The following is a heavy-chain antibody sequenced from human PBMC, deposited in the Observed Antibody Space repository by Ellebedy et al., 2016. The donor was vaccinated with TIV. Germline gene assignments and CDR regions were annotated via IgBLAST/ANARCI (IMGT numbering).Heavy chain of an antibody. CDR2: INPNSGGT. D-gene: IGHD6-6*01. V-gene: IGHV1-2*02. CDR3: AINQQLGY. J-gene: IGHJ4*02. Sequence: ASVKVSCKASGYTFTSYGIIWVRQAPGQGLEWMGWINPNSGGTNYAQKFQGRVTMTRDTSISTAYMELSRLRSDDTAVYYCAINQQLGYWGQGTLVTVSS. CDR1: GYTFTSYG.